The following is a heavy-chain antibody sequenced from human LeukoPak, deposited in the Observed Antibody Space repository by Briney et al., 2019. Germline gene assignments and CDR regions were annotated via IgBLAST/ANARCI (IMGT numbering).Heavy chain of an antibody. J-gene: IGHJ6*03. CDR2: IIPIFGTA. Sequence: SSVKVSCKASGGTFGSYAISWVRQAPGQGLEWMGGIIPIFGTAKYAQKFQGRVTITADESTSTAYMELSSLRSEDTAVYYCARSNRYCSSTSCYDSYYYYYMDVWGKGTTVTVSS. D-gene: IGHD2-2*01. V-gene: IGHV1-69*01. CDR3: ARSNRYCSSTSCYDSYYYYYMDV. CDR1: GGTFGSYA.